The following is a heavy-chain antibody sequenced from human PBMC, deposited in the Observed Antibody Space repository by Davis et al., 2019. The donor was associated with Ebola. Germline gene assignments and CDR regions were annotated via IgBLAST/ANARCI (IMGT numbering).Heavy chain of an antibody. V-gene: IGHV1-69*13. CDR2: IIPIFGTA. J-gene: IGHJ6*02. CDR3: ARSRSPEYSSLRNYYYYYGMDV. CDR1: GGTFSSYA. Sequence: SVKVSCKASGGTFSSYAISWVRQAPGHGLEWMGGIIPIFGTANYAQKFQGRVTITADESTSTAYMELSSLRSEDTAVYYCARSRSPEYSSLRNYYYYYGMDVWGQGTTVTVSS. D-gene: IGHD6-6*01.